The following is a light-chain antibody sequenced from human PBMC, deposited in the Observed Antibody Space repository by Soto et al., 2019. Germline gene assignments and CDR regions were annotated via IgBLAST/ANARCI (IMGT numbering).Light chain of an antibody. CDR2: GAS. CDR1: QSVSSSY. V-gene: IGKV3-20*01. CDR3: QQYGSSPIT. Sequence: EIVLTQSPGTLSLSPGERATLSCRASQSVSSSYLAWYQQKPGQAPRLLIYGASSRATGIPDRFSGSGSGTDFTLIISRLEPEDFAVYYFQQYGSSPITFGPGTKVDIK. J-gene: IGKJ3*01.